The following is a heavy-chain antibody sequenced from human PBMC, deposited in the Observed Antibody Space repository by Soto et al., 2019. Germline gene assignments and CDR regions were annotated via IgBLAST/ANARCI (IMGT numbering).Heavy chain of an antibody. CDR3: ARGRYSSSWYPTYYYYGMDV. Sequence: EVQLLESGGGLVQPGGSLRLSCAASGFTFSSYAMSWVRQAPGKGLEWVSAISGSGGSTYYADSVKGRFTISRDNAKNSLYLQMNSLRAEDTAVYYCARGRYSSSWYPTYYYYGMDVWGQGTTVTVSS. CDR2: ISGSGGST. V-gene: IGHV3-23*01. CDR1: GFTFSSYA. D-gene: IGHD6-13*01. J-gene: IGHJ6*02.